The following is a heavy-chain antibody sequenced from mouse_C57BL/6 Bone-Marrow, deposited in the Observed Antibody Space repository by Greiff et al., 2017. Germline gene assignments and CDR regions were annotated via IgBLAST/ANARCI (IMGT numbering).Heavy chain of an antibody. CDR3: ARHGNYVPYYAMDY. J-gene: IGHJ4*01. CDR1: GFTFSSYG. V-gene: IGHV5-6*01. Sequence: EVKLVESGGDLVKPGGSLKLSCAASGFTFSSYGMSWVRQTPDKRLEWVATISSGGSYTYYPDSVKGRFTISSDNAKNTLYLQMSSLKSEDTAMYYCARHGNYVPYYAMDYWGQGTSVTVSS. D-gene: IGHD1-1*01. CDR2: ISSGGSYT.